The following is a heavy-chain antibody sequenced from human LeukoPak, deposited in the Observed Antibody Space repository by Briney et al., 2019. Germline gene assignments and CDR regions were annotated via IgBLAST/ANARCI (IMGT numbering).Heavy chain of an antibody. J-gene: IGHJ4*02. CDR2: ISRSGGST. V-gene: IGHV3-23*01. CDR3: AKLGGYCSGGSCYSDY. D-gene: IGHD2-15*01. CDR1: GGSISSYY. Sequence: ETLSLTCTVSGGSISSYYWSWVRQAPGKGLEWVSAISRSGGSTYYADSVKGRFTISRDNSKNTLYLQMNSLRAEDTAVYYCAKLGGYCSGGSCYSDYWGQGTLVTVSS.